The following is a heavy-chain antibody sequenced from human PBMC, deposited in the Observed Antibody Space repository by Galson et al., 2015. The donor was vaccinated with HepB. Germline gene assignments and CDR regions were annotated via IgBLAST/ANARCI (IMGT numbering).Heavy chain of an antibody. CDR3: AYFGSGGAEDLQY. CDR1: GGTFSSCS. Sequence: SVKVSCKASGGTFSSCSIIWVRQAPGQGLEWMGGIIPIFGTANYAQKFWGRVTISADKSRSTAYMELRSLRYEDTAVYYCAYFGSGGAEDLQYWGQGTLVTVSS. V-gene: IGHV1-69*06. CDR2: IIPIFGTA. D-gene: IGHD3-10*01. J-gene: IGHJ1*01.